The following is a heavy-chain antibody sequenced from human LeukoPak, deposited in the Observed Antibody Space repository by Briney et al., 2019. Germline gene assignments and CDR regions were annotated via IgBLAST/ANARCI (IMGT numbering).Heavy chain of an antibody. CDR1: GYSFTSYD. Sequence: GASVKVSCKASGYSFTSYDINWVRQATGQGLEWMGWMNPTSGNTGYTQKFQGRVTMTRSTSISTAYMELSSLRSDATAVYYCARGCSGSTCYTGWYLDLWGRGTLITVSS. D-gene: IGHD2-2*02. J-gene: IGHJ2*01. V-gene: IGHV1-8*01. CDR2: MNPTSGNT. CDR3: ARGCSGSTCYTGWYLDL.